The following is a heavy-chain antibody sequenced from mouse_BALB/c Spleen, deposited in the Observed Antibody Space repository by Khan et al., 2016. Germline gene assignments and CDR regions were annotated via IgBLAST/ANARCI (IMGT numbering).Heavy chain of an antibody. V-gene: IGHV2-6-1*01. Sequence: QVQLKESGPGLVAPSQSLSITCTISGFSLTSYGVHWVRQPPGKGLEWLVVIWSDGSTTYNSALKSRLSISKDNSKRQVFLKMNSLQTDDTAMYYCARHYYGSYYAMDYWGQGTSVTVSS. CDR2: IWSDGST. CDR1: GFSLTSYG. J-gene: IGHJ4*01. D-gene: IGHD1-1*01. CDR3: ARHYYGSYYAMDY.